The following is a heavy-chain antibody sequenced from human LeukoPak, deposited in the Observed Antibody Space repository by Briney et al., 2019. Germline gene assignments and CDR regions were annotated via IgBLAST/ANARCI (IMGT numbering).Heavy chain of an antibody. CDR1: GGTFSSYA. D-gene: IGHD5/OR15-5a*01. CDR3: AREVSTLFDY. J-gene: IGHJ4*02. Sequence: RWASVKVSCKASGGTFSSYAISWVRQAPGEGLEWMGWISAYTGNTNYAQKLQGRVTMTTDTSTSTAYMELRSLRSDDTAVYYCAREVSTLFDYWGQGTLVTVSS. CDR2: ISAYTGNT. V-gene: IGHV1-18*01.